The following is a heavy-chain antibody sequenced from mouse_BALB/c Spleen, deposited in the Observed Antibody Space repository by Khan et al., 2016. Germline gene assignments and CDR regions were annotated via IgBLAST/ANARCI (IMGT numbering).Heavy chain of an antibody. D-gene: IGHD1-1*01. CDR1: GYTFTSYW. V-gene: IGHV1S41*01. CDR3: ARVGTVPLRDY. CDR2: IAPGSGST. Sequence: DLVKPGASVKLSCKASGYTFTSYWINWIKQRPGQGLEWIGRIAPGSGSTYYNEMFKGKAKLTVETSSSTAYIHLSSLSSEDAAVYFCARVGTVPLRDYWGQGTSVTVSS. J-gene: IGHJ4*01.